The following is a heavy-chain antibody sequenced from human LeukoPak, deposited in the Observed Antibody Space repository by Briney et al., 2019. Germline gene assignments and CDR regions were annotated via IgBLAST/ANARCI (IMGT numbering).Heavy chain of an antibody. Sequence: NPSETLSLTCAVYGGSFSGYYWSWIRQPPGQGLEWIGEINHSGSTNYNPSLKSRVTISVDTSKNQFSLKLSSVTAADTAVYYCARISPITIFGVVIGYYFDYWGQGTLVTVSS. J-gene: IGHJ4*02. V-gene: IGHV4-34*01. CDR1: GGSFSGYY. CDR3: ARISPITIFGVVIGYYFDY. CDR2: INHSGST. D-gene: IGHD3-3*01.